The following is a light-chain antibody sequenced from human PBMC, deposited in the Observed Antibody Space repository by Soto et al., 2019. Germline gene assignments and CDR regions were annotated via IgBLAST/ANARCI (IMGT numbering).Light chain of an antibody. CDR1: QSVDGY. V-gene: IGKV3-15*01. Sequence: EVVMTQSPGTLSVSLGESATLSCRASQSVDGYLAWYQQKPGQAPRLLIYGASTRATGVTARFRGGGSGTEFTLTISSLQSEDSAVYYCQQYYTIPITFGGGTKVDIK. CDR3: QQYYTIPIT. CDR2: GAS. J-gene: IGKJ4*01.